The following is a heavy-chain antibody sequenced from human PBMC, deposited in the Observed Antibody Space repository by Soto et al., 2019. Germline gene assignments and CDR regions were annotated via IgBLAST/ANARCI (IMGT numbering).Heavy chain of an antibody. Sequence: PSETLSLACAVSGGSISSGCYSWSWIRQPPGKGLEWIGYIYHSGSTYYNPSLKSRVTISVDRSKNQFSLKLSSVTAADTAVYYCARDYYGSAGDAFDIWGQGTMVTVSS. V-gene: IGHV4-30-2*01. CDR2: IYHSGST. CDR3: ARDYYGSAGDAFDI. J-gene: IGHJ3*02. CDR1: GGSISSGCYS. D-gene: IGHD3-10*01.